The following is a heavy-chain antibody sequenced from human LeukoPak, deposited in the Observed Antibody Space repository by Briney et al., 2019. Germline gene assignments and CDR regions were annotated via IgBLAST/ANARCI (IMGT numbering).Heavy chain of an antibody. V-gene: IGHV4-59*01. Sequence: PSETLSLTCTVSGGSINSYYWSWIRQPPGGGLEWIGDIYYSGSTIYNPSPKSRVTISVDTSKNQFSLNLRSVTAADTAVYYCARIDYATFDCWGPGTLVTVSS. CDR2: IYYSGST. D-gene: IGHD3-16*01. CDR3: ARIDYATFDC. J-gene: IGHJ4*02. CDR1: GGSINSYY.